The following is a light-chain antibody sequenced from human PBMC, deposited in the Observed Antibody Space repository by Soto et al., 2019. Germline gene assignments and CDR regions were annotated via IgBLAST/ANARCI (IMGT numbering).Light chain of an antibody. Sequence: DIVLTQSPGTLSLSPGERATLSCRASQTVSSNYLAWYQQKPGQAPRPLIYGASSRATGIPDRFSGSGSGTDFTLTISRLEPEDFAVYYCQQYGSSPSVFGGGTKVEIK. CDR2: GAS. J-gene: IGKJ4*01. CDR3: QQYGSSPSV. CDR1: QTVSSNY. V-gene: IGKV3-20*01.